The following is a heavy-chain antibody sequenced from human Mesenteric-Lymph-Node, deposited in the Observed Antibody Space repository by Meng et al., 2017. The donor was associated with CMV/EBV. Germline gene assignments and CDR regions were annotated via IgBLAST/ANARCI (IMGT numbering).Heavy chain of an antibody. J-gene: IGHJ6*02. CDR1: GFTFSRHW. CDR2: INSDGTTT. CDR3: AKGILNIVVVPAAIPMGDYYYGMDV. Sequence: GESLKISCAASGFTFSRHWVHWVRQVPGKGLVWVSRINSDGTTTTYADSVKGRFTISRDNAKNTLYLQMNSLRVEDTAVYYCAKGILNIVVVPAAIPMGDYYYGMDVWGQGTTVTVSS. V-gene: IGHV3-74*01. D-gene: IGHD2-2*02.